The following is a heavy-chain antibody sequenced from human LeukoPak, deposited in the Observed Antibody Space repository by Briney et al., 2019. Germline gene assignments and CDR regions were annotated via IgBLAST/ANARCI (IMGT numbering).Heavy chain of an antibody. CDR3: ASSAPTATALDYYYYMDV. V-gene: IGHV1-69*05. CDR1: GGTFSSYA. D-gene: IGHD4-11*01. J-gene: IGHJ6*03. CDR2: IIPIFGTA. Sequence: ASVKVSCKASGGTFSSYAISWVRQAPGQGLEWMGGIIPIFGTANYAQKFQGRVTITTDESTSTAYMELSSLRSEDTAVYYCASSAPTATALDYYYYMDVWGKGTTVTVSS.